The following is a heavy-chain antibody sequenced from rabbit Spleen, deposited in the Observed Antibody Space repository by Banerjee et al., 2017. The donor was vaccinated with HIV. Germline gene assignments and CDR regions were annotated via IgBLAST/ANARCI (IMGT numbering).Heavy chain of an antibody. D-gene: IGHD1-1*01. J-gene: IGHJ3*01. CDR2: IDPIFGIT. CDR1: GFDFSRDY. CDR3: ARDASSNGYFRDTRLDL. Sequence: QEPLVESGGGLVTPGGNLTLTCTASGFDFSRDYMNWVRQAPGKGLEWIGYIDPIFGITYYASWVNGRFTISSHNAHNTLYLQLNSLTAADTATYFCARDASSNGYFRDTRLDLWGQGTLVTV. V-gene: IGHV1S43*01.